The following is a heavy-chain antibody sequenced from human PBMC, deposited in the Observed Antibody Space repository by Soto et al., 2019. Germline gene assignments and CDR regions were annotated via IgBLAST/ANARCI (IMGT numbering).Heavy chain of an antibody. CDR3: ASGIQRWLRRINNGYSG. CDR2: IIPMFGTA. V-gene: IGHV1-69*12. CDR1: GGTFSTYA. Sequence: QVQLVPSGAEVKKPESSVKVSCKAPGGTFSTYAISWVRQAPGQGLEWMGGIIPMFGTANYAPRFQDRVTITADESTNTVYMELSSLRAEDTAVYFCASGIQRWLRRINNGYSGWGQGTLVTVSS. J-gene: IGHJ4*02. D-gene: IGHD5-12*01.